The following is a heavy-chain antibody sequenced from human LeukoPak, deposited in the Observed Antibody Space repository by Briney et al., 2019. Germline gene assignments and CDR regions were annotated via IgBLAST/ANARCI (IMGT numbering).Heavy chain of an antibody. Sequence: PGGSLRLSCAASGFTFDDYAMHWVRQAPGKGLEWVSGISWNSGSIGYADSVKGRFTISRDNAKNSLYLQMNSLRAEDTALYYCAKDRSVGSSSPWWARWGLVPPSATVISSGMDVWGQGTTVTVSS. D-gene: IGHD6-13*01. CDR2: ISWNSGSI. CDR1: GFTFDDYA. J-gene: IGHJ6*02. CDR3: AKDRSVGSSSPWWARWGLVPPSATVISSGMDV. V-gene: IGHV3-9*01.